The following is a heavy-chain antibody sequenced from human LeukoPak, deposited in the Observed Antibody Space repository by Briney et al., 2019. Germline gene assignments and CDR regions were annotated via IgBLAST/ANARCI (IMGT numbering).Heavy chain of an antibody. CDR3: AREWGQITMVRGVIIHEGTGIDY. CDR1: GDSISSGSYY. CDR2: IYTSGST. D-gene: IGHD3-10*01. J-gene: IGHJ4*02. V-gene: IGHV4-61*02. Sequence: SETLSLTCTVSGDSISSGSYYWSWIRQPAGKGLEWIGRIYTSGSTNYNPSLKSRVTLSVDTSKNQFSLKLSSVTAADTAVYYCAREWGQITMVRGVIIHEGTGIDYWGQGTLVTVSS.